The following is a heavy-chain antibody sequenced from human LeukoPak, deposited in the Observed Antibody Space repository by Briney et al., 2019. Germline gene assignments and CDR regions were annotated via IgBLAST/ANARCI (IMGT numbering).Heavy chain of an antibody. V-gene: IGHV4-59*01. CDR3: ARGSGYRPDAFDI. CDR1: GGSLSSFY. J-gene: IGHJ3*02. D-gene: IGHD5-12*01. CDR2: IYYSGST. Sequence: SETLSLTCTVSGGSLSSFYWSWIRQPPGKGLEWIGYIYYSGSTNYNPSLKSRVTISVETSKNQLSLKPISVSAAETPVYYCARGSGYRPDAFDIWGQGTMVTVSS.